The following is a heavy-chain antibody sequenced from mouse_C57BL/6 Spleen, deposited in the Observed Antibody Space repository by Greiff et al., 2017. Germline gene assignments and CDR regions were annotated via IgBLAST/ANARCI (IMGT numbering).Heavy chain of an antibody. J-gene: IGHJ2*01. CDR2: INPNTGGT. CDR1: GYTFTDYN. CDR3: ADYGNYY. D-gene: IGHD2-1*01. V-gene: IGHV1-22*01. Sequence: VQLQQSGPELVKPGASVKMSCTASGYTFTDYNMHWVKQSHGKSLEWIGYINPNTGGTSYTQKFKGKATLTVNKSSSTAYMELRSLTSAGSAVYYCADYGNYYWGKGTTLTVYS.